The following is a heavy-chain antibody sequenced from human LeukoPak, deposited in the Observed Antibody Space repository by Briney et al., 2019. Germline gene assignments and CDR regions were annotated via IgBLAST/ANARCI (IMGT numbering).Heavy chain of an antibody. CDR2: ISGISGSD. CDR3: ARLATVTTFSPVVY. CDR1: GITFSSYA. J-gene: IGHJ4*02. Sequence: VGSLRLSCAASGITFSSYAMSWVRQAPGKGLEWVSSISGISGSDYYAGSVKGRFTISRDNSKNTLYLQMNSLRAEDTAVYSCARLATVTTFSPVVYWGQGTLVTVSS. V-gene: IGHV3-23*01. D-gene: IGHD4-17*01.